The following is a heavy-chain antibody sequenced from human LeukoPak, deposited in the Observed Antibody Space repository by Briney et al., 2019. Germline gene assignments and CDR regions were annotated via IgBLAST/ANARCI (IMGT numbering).Heavy chain of an antibody. CDR1: GGSISSYY. V-gene: IGHV4-4*07. Sequence: PSETLSLTCTVSGGSISSYYWSWIRQPAGKGLEWIGRIYTSGSTNYNPSLKSRVTMSVDTSKNQFSLKLSSVTAADTAVYYCARDSIQGHMTTFGYWGQGTLVTVSS. D-gene: IGHD4-17*01. CDR3: ARDSIQGHMTTFGY. J-gene: IGHJ4*02. CDR2: IYTSGST.